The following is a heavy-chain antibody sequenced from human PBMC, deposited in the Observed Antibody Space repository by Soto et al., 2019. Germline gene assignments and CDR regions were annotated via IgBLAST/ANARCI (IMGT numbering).Heavy chain of an antibody. CDR2: IYYSGST. J-gene: IGHJ4*02. V-gene: IGHV4-59*01. Sequence: QVQLQESGPGLVKPSETLSLTCTVSGGSISSYYWSWIRQPPGKGLEWIGYIYYSGSTNYNPSLKSRVTISVDTSKNQFSLKLSSVTAADTAVYYCARGLGVTAFDYWGQGTLVTVSS. D-gene: IGHD2-21*02. CDR3: ARGLGVTAFDY. CDR1: GGSISSYY.